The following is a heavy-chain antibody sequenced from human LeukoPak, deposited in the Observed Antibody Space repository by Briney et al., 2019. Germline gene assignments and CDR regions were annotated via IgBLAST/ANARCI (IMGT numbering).Heavy chain of an antibody. J-gene: IGHJ4*02. CDR1: GGSISSHY. Sequence: SETLSLTCTVSGGSISSHYWSWIRQPPGKGLEWIGYIYYSGSTNYNPSLRSRVTISVDTSKNQFSLKLSSVTAADTAVYYCARGLSIAAAGTFDYWGQGTLVTVSS. CDR2: IYYSGST. V-gene: IGHV4-59*11. D-gene: IGHD6-13*01. CDR3: ARGLSIAAAGTFDY.